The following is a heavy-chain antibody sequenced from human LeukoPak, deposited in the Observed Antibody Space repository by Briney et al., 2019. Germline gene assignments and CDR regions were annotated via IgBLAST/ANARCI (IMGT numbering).Heavy chain of an antibody. V-gene: IGHV3-23*01. CDR1: GFTFSSYA. J-gene: IGHJ4*02. CDR3: AKDPPRWVATTTQDY. CDR2: LSGSGGST. D-gene: IGHD5-24*01. Sequence: GGSLRLSCAASGFTFSSYAMSWVRQAPGKGLEWVSALSGSGGSTYYADSVKGRFTISRDNSKNTLYLQMNSLRAEDTAVYYCAKDPPRWVATTTQDYWGQGTLVTVSS.